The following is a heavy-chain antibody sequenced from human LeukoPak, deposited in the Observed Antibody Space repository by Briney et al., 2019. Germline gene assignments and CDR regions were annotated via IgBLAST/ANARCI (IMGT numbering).Heavy chain of an antibody. CDR3: AREMTTVKGYFES. CDR1: GYTFAGYN. CDR2: INPNSGET. V-gene: IGHV1-2*02. D-gene: IGHD4-11*01. J-gene: IGHJ4*02. Sequence: ASVKVSCKASGYTFAGYNIHWVRQAPGQGLEWMAWINPNSGETAYAQNFQGRVTATSDTSISTAYMELSGLTSDDTAVYFCAREMTTVKGYFESWGQGTLVTAPS.